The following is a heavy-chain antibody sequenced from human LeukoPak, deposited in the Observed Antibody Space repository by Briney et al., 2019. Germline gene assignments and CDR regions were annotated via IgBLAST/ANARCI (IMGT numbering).Heavy chain of an antibody. CDR1: GFTVSSNY. V-gene: IGHV3-53*01. Sequence: GGSLRLSCAASGFTVSSNYMSWVRQAPGKGLEWVSVIYSDGSTYYADSVKGRFTISRDNSKNTLYLQMNSLRAEDTAVYYCARVRRQLDNWFDPWGQGTLVTVSS. CDR2: IYSDGST. CDR3: ARVRRQLDNWFDP. J-gene: IGHJ5*02. D-gene: IGHD5-18*01.